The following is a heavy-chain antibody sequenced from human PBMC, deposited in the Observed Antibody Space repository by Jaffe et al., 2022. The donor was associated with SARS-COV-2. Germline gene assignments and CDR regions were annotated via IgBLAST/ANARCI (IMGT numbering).Heavy chain of an antibody. Sequence: QLQLQESGPGLVKPSETLSLTCIVSGGSISSSTYYWGWIRQPPGEGLEWIGNVYYTGSTYYNPSLKSRVTISVDTSKDQFSLKLTSVTAADTAVYYCARREEGYYYWGQGTLVTVSS. J-gene: IGHJ4*02. CDR2: VYYTGST. V-gene: IGHV4-39*01. CDR1: GGSISSSTYY. CDR3: ARREEGYYY. D-gene: IGHD2-8*01.